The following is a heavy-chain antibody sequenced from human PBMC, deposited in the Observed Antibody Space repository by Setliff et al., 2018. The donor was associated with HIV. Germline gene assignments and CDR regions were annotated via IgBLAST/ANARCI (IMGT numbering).Heavy chain of an antibody. CDR1: GGSISSGDYY. CDR2: IYYSGST. D-gene: IGHD6-19*01. Sequence: KTSETLSLTCTVSGGSISSGDYYWSWIRQPPGKGLEWIGYIYYSGSTYYNPSLKSRVTISVDTSKNQFALKLSSVTAADTAVYYCARGVRDNSGWSSYYFDYWGQGTLVTVSS. J-gene: IGHJ4*02. V-gene: IGHV4-30-4*08. CDR3: ARGVRDNSGWSSYYFDY.